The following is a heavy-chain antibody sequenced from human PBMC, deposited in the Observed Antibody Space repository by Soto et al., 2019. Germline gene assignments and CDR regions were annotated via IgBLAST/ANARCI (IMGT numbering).Heavy chain of an antibody. CDR3: ARVDSSGWYNWFDP. CDR2: IIPILGIA. Sequence: GASVKVSCKASGGTFSIYTIIWVRQAPGQGLEWMGRIIPILGIANYAQKFQGRVTITADKSTSTAYMELSSLRSEDTAVYYCARVDSSGWYNWFDPWGQGTLVTVSS. D-gene: IGHD6-19*01. V-gene: IGHV1-69*02. J-gene: IGHJ5*02. CDR1: GGTFSIYT.